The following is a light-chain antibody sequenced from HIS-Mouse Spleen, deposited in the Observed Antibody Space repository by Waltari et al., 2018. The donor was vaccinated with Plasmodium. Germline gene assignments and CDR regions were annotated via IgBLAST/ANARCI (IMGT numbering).Light chain of an antibody. Sequence: EIVMTQSPATLSVSPGERATRSRRATQSVSSNLARYQQKPGQAPRLLIYGASTRATGIPARFSGSGSGTEFTLTISSLQSEDFAVYYCQQYNNWSFTFGPGTKVDIK. J-gene: IGKJ3*01. CDR1: QSVSSN. CDR2: GAS. CDR3: QQYNNWSFT. V-gene: IGKV3-15*01.